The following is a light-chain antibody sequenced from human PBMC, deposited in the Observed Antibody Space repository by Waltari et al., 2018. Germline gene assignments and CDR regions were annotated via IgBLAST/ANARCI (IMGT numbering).Light chain of an antibody. V-gene: IGLV2-23*02. CDR1: NRYDGKYIL. J-gene: IGLJ3*02. CDR2: DVT. CDR3: CSYAGSFTWV. Sequence: QSAPTQHASVSGSPGQSNPIPCTGTNRYDGKYILVPWYQQHPDKAPKLIIYDVTERPSGVSDRLSGSKSGNTASLTISGLQAEDEADYYCCSYAGSFTWVFGGGTKLTVL.